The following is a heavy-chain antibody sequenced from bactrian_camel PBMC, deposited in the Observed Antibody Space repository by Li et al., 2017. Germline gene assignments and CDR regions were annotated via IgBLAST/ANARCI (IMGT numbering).Heavy chain of an antibody. CDR2: RTDSGST. V-gene: IGHV3S1*01. CDR1: GYIYNIGC. J-gene: IGHJ4*01. D-gene: IGHD2*01. Sequence: HVQLVESGGGSVQAGGSLRLSCKASGYIYNIGCMAWFRQAPGKEREGVAGRTDSGSTYYADFVRGRFTISRDSAKNMLYLQMNNLKSEDTALYYCAKALGGGNYYTGEYNYWGQGTQVTVS. CDR3: AKALGGGNYYTGEYNY.